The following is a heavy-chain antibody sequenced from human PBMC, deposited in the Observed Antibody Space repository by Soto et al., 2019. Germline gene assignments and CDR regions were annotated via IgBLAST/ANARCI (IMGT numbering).Heavy chain of an antibody. CDR2: ISYDGSNK. D-gene: IGHD6-6*01. CDR1: GFTFSSYA. J-gene: IGHJ6*02. V-gene: IGHV3-30-3*01. CDR3: ARDRDSSSSYYYYGMDV. Sequence: GGSLRLSCAASGFTFSSYAMHWVRQAPGKGLEWVAVISYDGSNKYYADSVKGRFTISRDNSKNTLYLQMNSLRAEDTAVYYCARDRDSSSSYYYYGMDVWGQGTTVTVSS.